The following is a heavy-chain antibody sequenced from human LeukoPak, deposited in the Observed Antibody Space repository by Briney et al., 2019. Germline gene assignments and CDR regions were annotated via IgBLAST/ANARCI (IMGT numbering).Heavy chain of an antibody. J-gene: IGHJ3*02. D-gene: IGHD3-22*01. CDR1: RYTLTELS. CDR2: FDPEDGET. V-gene: IGHV1-24*01. Sequence: ASVKVSCKVSRYTLTELSMHWVRQAPGKGLEWMGGFDPEDGETIYAQKFQGRVTMTEDTSTDTAYMELSSLRSEDTAVYYCATVGYDYDSSGYAKGAFDIWGQGTMVTVSS. CDR3: ATVGYDYDSSGYAKGAFDI.